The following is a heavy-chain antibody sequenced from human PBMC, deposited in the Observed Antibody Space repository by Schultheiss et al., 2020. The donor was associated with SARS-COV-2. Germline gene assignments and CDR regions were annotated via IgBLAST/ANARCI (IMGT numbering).Heavy chain of an antibody. V-gene: IGHV4-59*10. J-gene: IGHJ4*02. CDR2: IYTSGST. D-gene: IGHD3-22*01. CDR1: GGSFSGYY. Sequence: SQTLSLTCAVYGGSFSGYYWGWIRQPPGKGLEWIGRIYTSGSTNYNPSLKSRVTISVDTSKNQFSLKLSSVTAADTAVYYCARDRDYYDSSSYPLVWGQGTLVTVSS. CDR3: ARDRDYYDSSSYPLV.